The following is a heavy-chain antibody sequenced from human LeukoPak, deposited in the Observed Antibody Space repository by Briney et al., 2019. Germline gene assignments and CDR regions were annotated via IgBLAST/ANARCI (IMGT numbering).Heavy chain of an antibody. Sequence: GGSLRLSCAASGFTFSSYEMNWVRQAPGKGLEWVSYISSSGSSIYYADSVKGRFTISRVNAKNSLYLQMNSLRAEDTAVYYCARLTGLSLDYWGQGTLVTVSS. CDR1: GFTFSSYE. CDR3: ARLTGLSLDY. CDR2: ISSSGSSI. J-gene: IGHJ4*02. D-gene: IGHD7-27*01. V-gene: IGHV3-48*03.